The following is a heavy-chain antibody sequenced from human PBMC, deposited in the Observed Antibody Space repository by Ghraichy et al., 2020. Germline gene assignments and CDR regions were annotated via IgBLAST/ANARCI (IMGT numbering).Heavy chain of an antibody. J-gene: IGHJ4*02. Sequence: GGSLRLSCAGTGLTFASYWMHWVRQAPGKGLDWVARINGDGSYVSYADSGRGRFTISRDNAKNILYLQMTRLRADDTTMYYCAPYNSGFSYWGQGALVTVHS. D-gene: IGHD6-19*01. CDR2: INGDGSYV. CDR3: APYNSGFSY. V-gene: IGHV3-74*01. CDR1: GLTFASYW.